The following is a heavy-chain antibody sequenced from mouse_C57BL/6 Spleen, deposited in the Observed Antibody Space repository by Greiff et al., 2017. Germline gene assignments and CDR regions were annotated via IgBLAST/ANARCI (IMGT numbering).Heavy chain of an antibody. J-gene: IGHJ1*03. Sequence: EVQLQESGPGLVKPSQSLSLTCSVTGYSITSGYYWNWIRQFPGNKLEWMGYISYDGSNNYNPSLKNRISITRDTSENQFFLKLNSVTTEDTATYYCAGHYYGSSYDWYFDVWGTGTTVTVSS. V-gene: IGHV3-6*01. CDR2: ISYDGSN. D-gene: IGHD1-1*01. CDR3: AGHYYGSSYDWYFDV. CDR1: GYSITSGYY.